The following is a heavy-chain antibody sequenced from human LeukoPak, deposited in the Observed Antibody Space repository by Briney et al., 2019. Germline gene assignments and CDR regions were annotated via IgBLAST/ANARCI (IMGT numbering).Heavy chain of an antibody. D-gene: IGHD2-21*01. Sequence: GGALRLSCVGSGFTFRSHAMSWVRQAPETGRGGVSGIYESVQTTHSADSVKGRFSISSANSKTTMYLQMHSLRGEDTAISYCAKDYRIGYSDHFDYWGQGALVTVSS. V-gene: IGHV3-23*01. CDR2: IYESVQTT. CDR3: AKDYRIGYSDHFDY. J-gene: IGHJ4*02. CDR1: GFTFRSHA.